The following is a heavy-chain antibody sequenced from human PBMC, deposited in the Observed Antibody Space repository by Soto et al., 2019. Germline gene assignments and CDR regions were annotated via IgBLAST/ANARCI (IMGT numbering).Heavy chain of an antibody. V-gene: IGHV3-53*04. Sequence: GGSLRLSCAASGFTVSSNYMSWVRQAPGKGLEWVSVIYSGGSTYYADSVKGRFTISRHNSKNTLYLQMNSLRAEDTAVYYCARDFGYSSLDDAFDIWGQGTMVTVSS. CDR2: IYSGGST. D-gene: IGHD6-19*01. CDR3: ARDFGYSSLDDAFDI. J-gene: IGHJ3*02. CDR1: GFTVSSNY.